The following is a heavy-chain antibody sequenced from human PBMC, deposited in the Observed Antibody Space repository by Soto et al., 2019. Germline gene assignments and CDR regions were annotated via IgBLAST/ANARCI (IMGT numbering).Heavy chain of an antibody. CDR1: GFTFSSYE. CDR2: ISSSGSTI. J-gene: IGHJ2*01. CDR3: ARDPRWYFDL. V-gene: IGHV3-48*03. Sequence: EVQLVESGGGLVQPGGSLRLSCAASGFTFSSYEMNWVRQAPGKGLEWVSYISSSGSTIYYADSVKGRFTISRDNAKHSLYLQMNSLRAEDPAVYYCARDPRWYFDLWGRGTLVTVSS.